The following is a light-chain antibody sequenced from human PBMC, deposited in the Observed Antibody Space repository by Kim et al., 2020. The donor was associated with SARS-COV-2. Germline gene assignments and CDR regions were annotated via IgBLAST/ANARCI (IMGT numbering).Light chain of an antibody. CDR3: QPWGTGIHLPVV. V-gene: IGLV4-69*01. J-gene: IGLJ2*01. CDR2: LNSDGSH. Sequence: QLVLTQSPSASASLGATVKLTCTLSSGHSSYAIAWHQQQPEKGPRYLMKLNSDGSHSKGDGIPDRFSGSSSGAERYLTISSLQSEDEADYYCQPWGTGIHLPVVFGGGTQLTVL. CDR1: SGHSSYA.